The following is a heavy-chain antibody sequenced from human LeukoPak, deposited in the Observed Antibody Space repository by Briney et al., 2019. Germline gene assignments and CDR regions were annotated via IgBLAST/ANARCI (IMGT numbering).Heavy chain of an antibody. D-gene: IGHD3-16*01. J-gene: IGHJ4*02. V-gene: IGHV5-51*01. Sequence: EESLKISCKGSGYRFTSYWIGWVRQLPGKGLDWMGIIYPGDSDTRYSPSFQGQVTISADKSINTAYLQWSGLKASDTAIYYCARLFSASPGGFDYWGQGTPVTVSS. CDR2: IYPGDSDT. CDR3: ARLFSASPGGFDY. CDR1: GYRFTSYW.